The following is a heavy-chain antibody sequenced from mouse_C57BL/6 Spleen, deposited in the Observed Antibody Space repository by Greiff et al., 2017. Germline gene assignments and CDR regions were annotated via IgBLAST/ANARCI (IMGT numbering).Heavy chain of an antibody. D-gene: IGHD1-1*01. CDR3: ARKSSYWYFDV. CDR2: IWRGGST. CDR1: GFSLTSYG. J-gene: IGHJ1*03. Sequence: QVQLKESGPGLVQPSQSLSITCTVSGFSLTSYGVHWVRQSPGKGLEWLGVIWRGGSTAYNAAFISSLSISKDNSKSQVFFKMNSLQADDTAIYYYARKSSYWYFDVWGTGTTVTVSS. V-gene: IGHV2-2*01.